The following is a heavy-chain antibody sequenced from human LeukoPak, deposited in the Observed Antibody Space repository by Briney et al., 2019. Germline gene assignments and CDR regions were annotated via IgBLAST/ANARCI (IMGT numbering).Heavy chain of an antibody. CDR1: GYTFTGYY. J-gene: IGHJ5*02. V-gene: IGHV1-2*02. CDR2: INPNSGGT. Sequence: GASVKVCCKASGYTFTGYYMHWVRQAPGQGLEWMGWINPNSGGTNYAQKFQGRVTMTRDTSISTAYMELSRLRSDDTAVYYCARDLTGPLRGNNWFDPWGQGPLVTVSS. CDR3: ARDLTGPLRGNNWFDP. D-gene: IGHD1-14*01.